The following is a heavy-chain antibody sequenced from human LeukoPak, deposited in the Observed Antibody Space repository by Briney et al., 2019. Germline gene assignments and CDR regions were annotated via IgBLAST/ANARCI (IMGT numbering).Heavy chain of an antibody. CDR2: ISGSGGST. Sequence: GGSLRLSCAASGFTFSSYAMSWVRQAPGKGLEWVSAISGSGGSTYYADSVKGRFTISRDNSKNTLYLQMNSLRADDTAVYYCASYSGSYRNWFDPWGQGTLVTVSS. CDR1: GFTFSSYA. V-gene: IGHV3-23*01. CDR3: ASYSGSYRNWFDP. D-gene: IGHD1-26*01. J-gene: IGHJ5*02.